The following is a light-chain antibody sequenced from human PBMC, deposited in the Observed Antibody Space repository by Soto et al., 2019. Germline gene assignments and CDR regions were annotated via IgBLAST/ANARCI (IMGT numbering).Light chain of an antibody. Sequence: EIVLTQSPATLSLSPGERSTLSCMASQSVNSYLAWFQQKPGQAPRLLIYDASTRATGMPARFSGSGSGTDFTLTISSLEPEDFAVYYCQQRSNWPWTFGQGTKVDI. J-gene: IGKJ1*01. CDR3: QQRSNWPWT. CDR1: QSVNSY. V-gene: IGKV3-11*01. CDR2: DAS.